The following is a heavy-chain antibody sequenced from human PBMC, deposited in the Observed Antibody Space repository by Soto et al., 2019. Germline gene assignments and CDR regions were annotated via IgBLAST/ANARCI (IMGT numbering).Heavy chain of an antibody. CDR2: ISAYNGNT. CDR1: GYTFTSYG. V-gene: IGHV1-18*01. CDR3: ARAFDYGDHPGHFDY. D-gene: IGHD4-17*01. J-gene: IGHJ4*02. Sequence: ASVKVSCKASGYTFTSYGISWVLQAPGQGLEWMGWISAYNGNTNYAQKLQGRVTMTTDTSTSTAYMELRSLRSDDTAVYYCARAFDYGDHPGHFDYWGQGTLVTVSS.